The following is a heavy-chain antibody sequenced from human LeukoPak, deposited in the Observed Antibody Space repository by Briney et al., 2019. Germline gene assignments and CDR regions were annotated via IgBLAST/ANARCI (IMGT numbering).Heavy chain of an antibody. V-gene: IGHV3-20*04. CDR2: INWNGGST. J-gene: IGHJ6*03. Sequence: GGSLRLSCAASGFTFDDYGMSWVRQAPGKGREWVSGINWNGGSTGYADSVKGRFTISRDNAKNSLYLQMNSLRAEDTALYYCASSSGWFSYYMDVWGKGTTVTVSS. D-gene: IGHD6-19*01. CDR1: GFTFDDYG. CDR3: ASSSGWFSYYMDV.